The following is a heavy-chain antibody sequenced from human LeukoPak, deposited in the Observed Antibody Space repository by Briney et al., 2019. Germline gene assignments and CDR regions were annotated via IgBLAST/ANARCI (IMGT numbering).Heavy chain of an antibody. V-gene: IGHV4-39*07. J-gene: IGHJ5*02. CDR1: GGSITSASYY. Sequence: PSETLSLTCTVSGGSITSASYYWGWVRQPPGKGLEWIGSIYYSGNSYNSPSLKSRVTISIDTSTSQFSLELRSVTAADTAVYYCARDPGGILLSWFDPWGQGTLVTVSS. CDR2: IYYSGNS. D-gene: IGHD3-10*01. CDR3: ARDPGGILLSWFDP.